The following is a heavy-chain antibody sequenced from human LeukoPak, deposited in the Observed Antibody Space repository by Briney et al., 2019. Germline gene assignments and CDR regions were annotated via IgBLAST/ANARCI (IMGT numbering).Heavy chain of an antibody. J-gene: IGHJ4*02. Sequence: ASVKVSCKASGYTFTGYYMHWVRQAPGQGLEWMGWINPNSGGTNYAQKFQGRVTMTRDTSISTAYMELSRLRSDDTAGYYCARTLVTTYYYDSSGYYYWGQGTLVTVSS. V-gene: IGHV1-2*02. D-gene: IGHD3-22*01. CDR2: INPNSGGT. CDR3: ARTLVTTYYYDSSGYYY. CDR1: GYTFTGYY.